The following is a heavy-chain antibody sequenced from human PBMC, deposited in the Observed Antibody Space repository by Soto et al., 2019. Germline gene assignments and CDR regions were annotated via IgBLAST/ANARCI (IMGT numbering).Heavy chain of an antibody. CDR3: ARKGAAASYAHYYLDV. V-gene: IGHV4-59*01. CDR1: GGSISPYY. J-gene: IGHJ6*03. CDR2: VYYSGNT. Sequence: SETLSLTCTVSGGSISPYYGSWIRQPPGKGLEWIGYVYYSGNTNYNPSLESRVTISVDTSRNRFSLNLTSATAADTAVYYCARKGAAASYAHYYLDVWGRGTAVTVSS. D-gene: IGHD6-13*01.